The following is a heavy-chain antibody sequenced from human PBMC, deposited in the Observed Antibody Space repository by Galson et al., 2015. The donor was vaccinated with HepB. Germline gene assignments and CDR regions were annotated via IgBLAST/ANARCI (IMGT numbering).Heavy chain of an antibody. D-gene: IGHD6-19*01. Sequence: SVKVSCKASGYTFNGYYMHWVRQAPGKGLEWMGWIDPNSGDTKYAQKFQGWVTMTRNTSISTAYMELSRLRSDDTAVYYCARGEAVAGWSQGWLDPWGLGPPVTVSS. CDR2: IDPNSGDT. CDR3: ARGEAVAGWSQGWLDP. V-gene: IGHV1-2*04. CDR1: GYTFNGYY. J-gene: IGHJ5*02.